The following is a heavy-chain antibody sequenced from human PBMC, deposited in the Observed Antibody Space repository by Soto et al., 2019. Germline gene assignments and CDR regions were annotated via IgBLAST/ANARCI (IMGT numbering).Heavy chain of an antibody. Sequence: GASVKVSCKASGYTFTDYYIHWVRQVPGQGLEWMGIINPGGSFTDCAQKLQGRVTMTTDTSTSTAYMELRSLRSDDTAVYYCARVRDYDFGMDVWGRGTTVTVSS. CDR3: ARVRDYDFGMDV. J-gene: IGHJ6*02. CDR1: GYTFTDYY. D-gene: IGHD3-3*01. V-gene: IGHV1-46*01. CDR2: INPGGSFT.